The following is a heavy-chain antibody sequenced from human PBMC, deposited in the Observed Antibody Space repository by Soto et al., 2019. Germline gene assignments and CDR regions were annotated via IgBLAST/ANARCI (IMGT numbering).Heavy chain of an antibody. J-gene: IGHJ4*02. CDR1: GGSFSGYY. CDR3: ARAHNGVTKSSGRQKNFDY. V-gene: IGHV4-34*01. D-gene: IGHD2-8*01. CDR2: INHSGST. Sequence: SGTLSLTCAVYGGSFSGYYWSWIRQPPGKGLEWIGEINHSGSTNYNPSLKSRVTISVDTSKNQFSLKLSSVTAADTAVYYCARAHNGVTKSSGRQKNFDYWGQGTLVTVSS.